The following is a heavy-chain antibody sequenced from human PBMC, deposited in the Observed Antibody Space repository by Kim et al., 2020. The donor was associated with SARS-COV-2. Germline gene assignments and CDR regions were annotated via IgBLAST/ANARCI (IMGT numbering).Heavy chain of an antibody. D-gene: IGHD3-10*01. V-gene: IGHV3-23*01. CDR3: AKEAFGSGSFIHY. J-gene: IGHJ4*02. Sequence: YADSVKGRFIISRDNSKNTLYLQMSSLRADDTAVYYCAKEAFGSGSFIHYWGQGTLDTVSS.